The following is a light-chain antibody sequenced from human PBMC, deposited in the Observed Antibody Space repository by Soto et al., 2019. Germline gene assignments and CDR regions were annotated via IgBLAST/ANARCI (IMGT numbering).Light chain of an antibody. CDR1: SSNIGAGYD. Sequence: QSVLTQPPSVSGAPGQRVTISCTGSSSNIGAGYDVHWYQRLPGTAPKVLIYSTNNRPSGVPDRFSGSKSGTSASLAITGLQAEDEADYYCQSYDSSLSGSYVFGTGTKVTVL. CDR2: STN. V-gene: IGLV1-40*01. J-gene: IGLJ1*01. CDR3: QSYDSSLSGSYV.